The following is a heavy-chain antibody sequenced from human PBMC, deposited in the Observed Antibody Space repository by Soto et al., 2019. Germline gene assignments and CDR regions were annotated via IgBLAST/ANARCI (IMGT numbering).Heavy chain of an antibody. CDR2: ISSTSSAR. CDR3: ARDSDIYYGMDV. Sequence: ESGGGFIQPGESLRLSCAASGFTFSVHSMNWVRRAPGKGLEWVSYISSTSSARYYADSVRGRFTISRDNAKYSLYLQMNSLTDEDTAVYYCARDSDIYYGMDVWGQGTTVTVSS. CDR1: GFTFSVHS. D-gene: IGHD3-9*01. V-gene: IGHV3-48*02. J-gene: IGHJ6*02.